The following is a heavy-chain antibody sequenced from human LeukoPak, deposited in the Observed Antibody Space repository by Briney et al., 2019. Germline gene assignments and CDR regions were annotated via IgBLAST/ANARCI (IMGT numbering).Heavy chain of an antibody. Sequence: GGSLRLSYAASGFTFSTYAITWARQGTGKGLEWVSAIRPDGDRTYYANSVRGRFTISRDNSKDTVYLQINGLRVEDTAVYYCAREQSGTRGWYTVDYWGQGTLVTVSS. CDR2: IRPDGDRT. J-gene: IGHJ4*02. V-gene: IGHV3-23*01. CDR3: AREQSGTRGWYTVDY. CDR1: GFTFSTYA. D-gene: IGHD6-19*01.